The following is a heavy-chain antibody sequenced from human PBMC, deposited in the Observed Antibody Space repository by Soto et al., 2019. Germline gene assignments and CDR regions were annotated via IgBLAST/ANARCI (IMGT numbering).Heavy chain of an antibody. V-gene: IGHV1-18*01. CDR1: GYTFTSYG. CDR3: ARDFAEYYDILTGYSKDAFDI. D-gene: IGHD3-9*01. J-gene: IGHJ3*02. CDR2: ISAYNGNT. Sequence: ASVKVSCKASGYTFTSYGISWVRQAPGQGLEWMGWISAYNGNTNYAQKLQGRVTMTTDTSTSTAYMELRSLRSDDTAVYYCARDFAEYYDILTGYSKDAFDIWGQGTMVTVSS.